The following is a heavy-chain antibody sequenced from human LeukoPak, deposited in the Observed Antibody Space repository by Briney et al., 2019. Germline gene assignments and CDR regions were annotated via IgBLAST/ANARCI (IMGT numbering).Heavy chain of an antibody. J-gene: IGHJ6*03. V-gene: IGHV3-30*02. CDR1: GFTFSSYG. CDR3: ARGVPKTSYYYYYMDV. CDR2: IRYDGSKK. D-gene: IGHD4-11*01. Sequence: GGSLRLSCAASGFTFSSYGMHWVRQAPGKGLEWVAFIRYDGSKKFYADSVKGRFTISRDNAKNSLYLQMNCLRAEDTAVYYCARGVPKTSYYYYYMDVWGKGTTVTVSS.